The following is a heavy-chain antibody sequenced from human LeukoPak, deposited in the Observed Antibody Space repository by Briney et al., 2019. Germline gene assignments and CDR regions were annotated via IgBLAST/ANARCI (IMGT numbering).Heavy chain of an antibody. V-gene: IGHV3-48*01. CDR1: GFTFSVSW. CDR2: ISSSSSTI. J-gene: IGHJ3*02. Sequence: PGGYLRLSCAASGFTFSVSWMSWVRQAPGKGLEWVSYISSSSSTIYYADSVKGRFTISRDNAKNSLYLQMNSLRAEDTAVYYCARDRDAFDIWGQGTMVTVSS. CDR3: ARDRDAFDI.